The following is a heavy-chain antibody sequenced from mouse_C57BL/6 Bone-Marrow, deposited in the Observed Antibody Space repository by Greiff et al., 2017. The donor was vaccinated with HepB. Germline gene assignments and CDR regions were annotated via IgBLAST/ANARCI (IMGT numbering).Heavy chain of an antibody. D-gene: IGHD1-1*01. CDR2: IWSGGST. J-gene: IGHJ1*03. Sequence: QVHVKQSGPGLVQPSQSLSITCTVSGFSLTSYGVHWVRQSPGKGLEWLGVIWSGGSTDYNAAFISRLSISKDNSKSQVFFKMNSLQADDTAIYYCARITGYFDVWGTGTTVTVSS. CDR3: ARITGYFDV. V-gene: IGHV2-2*01. CDR1: GFSLTSYG.